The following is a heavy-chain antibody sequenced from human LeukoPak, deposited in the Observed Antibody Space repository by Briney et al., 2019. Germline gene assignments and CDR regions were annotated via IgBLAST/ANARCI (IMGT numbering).Heavy chain of an antibody. D-gene: IGHD5-24*01. CDR2: IYPGDSDT. J-gene: IGHJ4*02. Sequence: GESLKISCQGSGYSFSSYWSGWVRQMPGKGLEWMGIIYPGDSDTRYSPSFQGQVTISADKSLSIAYLQWKSLKASDTAMYYCARPSASSLEMATIDYWGQGTLVTVSS. CDR1: GYSFSSYW. CDR3: ARPSASSLEMATIDY. V-gene: IGHV5-51*01.